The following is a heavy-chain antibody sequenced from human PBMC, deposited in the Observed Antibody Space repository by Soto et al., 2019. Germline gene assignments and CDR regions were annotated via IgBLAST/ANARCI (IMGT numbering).Heavy chain of an antibody. D-gene: IGHD3-22*01. Sequence: SETLSLTCAVYGGSFSGYYWNWIRQPPGKGLEWIGEINHSGSTNYNPSLKSRVTISVDTSKNQFSLKLSSVTAADTAVYYCARGQVYYDSSGYYGYWGQGTLVTVSS. CDR3: ARGQVYYDSSGYYGY. V-gene: IGHV4-34*01. J-gene: IGHJ4*02. CDR2: INHSGST. CDR1: GGSFSGYY.